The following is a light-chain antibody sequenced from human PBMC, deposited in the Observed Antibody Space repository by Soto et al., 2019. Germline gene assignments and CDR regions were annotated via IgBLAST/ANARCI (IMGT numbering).Light chain of an antibody. CDR3: QAWATGILV. CDR2: VNIDGSH. CDR1: SWHSTYA. J-gene: IGLJ2*01. Sequence: QSVLHQSPSASASLGAAGKLTCTRRSWHSTYAIAWHQQQPEKGPRFLLKVNIDGSHTKGEGIPDRLSGSSSGAERYLNNSSLQSEDEADYYGQAWATGILVFGGGTTFTVL. V-gene: IGLV4-69*01.